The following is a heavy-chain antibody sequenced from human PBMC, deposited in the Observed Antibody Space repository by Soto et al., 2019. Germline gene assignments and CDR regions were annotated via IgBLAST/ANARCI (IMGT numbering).Heavy chain of an antibody. Sequence: ASVKVSCKASGYTFTSYYMHWVRQAPGQGLEWMGIINPSGGSTSYAQKFQGRVTMTRDTSTSTVYMELSSLRSEDTAVYYCARDLVGLRGGDSGGYYYYGMDVWGQGTTVTVSS. CDR2: INPSGGST. V-gene: IGHV1-46*01. CDR1: GYTFTSYY. D-gene: IGHD2-21*01. J-gene: IGHJ6*02. CDR3: ARDLVGLRGGDSGGYYYYGMDV.